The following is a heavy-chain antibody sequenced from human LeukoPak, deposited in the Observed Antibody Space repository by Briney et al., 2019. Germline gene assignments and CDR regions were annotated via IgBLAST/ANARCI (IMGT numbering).Heavy chain of an antibody. V-gene: IGHV1-2*02. Sequence: ASVKVSCKASGYTFTSYAMNWVRQAPGQGLEWMGWINPNSGGTNYAQKFQGRVTMTRDTSISTAYMELSRLRSDDTAVYYCARVDCSGGSCSSDYWGQGTLVTVSS. CDR2: INPNSGGT. CDR1: GYTFTSYA. J-gene: IGHJ4*02. D-gene: IGHD2-15*01. CDR3: ARVDCSGGSCSSDY.